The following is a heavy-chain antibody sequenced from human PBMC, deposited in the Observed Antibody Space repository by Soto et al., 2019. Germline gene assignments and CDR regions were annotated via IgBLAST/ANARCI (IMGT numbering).Heavy chain of an antibody. CDR3: ARAPGSYSYYYYYGMDV. J-gene: IGHJ6*02. V-gene: IGHV1-3*01. CDR2: INAGNGNT. D-gene: IGHD3-10*01. CDR1: GYTFTSYA. Sequence: ASVKVSCKASGYTFTSYAMHWVRQAPGQRLEWMGWINAGNGNTKYSQKFQGRVTITRDTSASTAYMELSSLRSEDTAVYYCARAPGSYSYYYYYGMDVWGQGTTVTVSS.